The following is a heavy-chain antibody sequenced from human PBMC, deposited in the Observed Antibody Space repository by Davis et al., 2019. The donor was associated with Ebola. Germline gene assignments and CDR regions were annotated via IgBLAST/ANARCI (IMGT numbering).Heavy chain of an antibody. D-gene: IGHD6-19*01. CDR1: GYTFTGYY. Sequence: ASVKVSCKASGYTFTGYYMHWVRQAPGQGLEWMGWINPNSGGTNYAQKFQGRVTMTRDTSISTAYMELSRLRSDDTAVYYCARNSRLGYSSGWCWFDPWGQGTLVTVSS. V-gene: IGHV1-2*02. CDR3: ARNSRLGYSSGWCWFDP. J-gene: IGHJ5*02. CDR2: INPNSGGT.